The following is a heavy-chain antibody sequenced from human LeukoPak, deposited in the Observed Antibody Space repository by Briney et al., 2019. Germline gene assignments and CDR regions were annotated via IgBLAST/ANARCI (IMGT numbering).Heavy chain of an antibody. CDR3: ASYREAYVLYPHGLYV. CDR1: GASLSTTAYF. V-gene: IGHV4-61*02. D-gene: IGHD5-24*01. J-gene: IGHJ3*01. Sequence: SQTLSLTCSVSGASLSTTAYFWNCIRQPAGGGLEWIGRIYASGNTHYNPSLKSRVTMSLATSKNQFSLTMTSVTTADSSVYFCASYREAYVLYPHGLYVWGGRTVVTVSS. CDR2: IYASGNT.